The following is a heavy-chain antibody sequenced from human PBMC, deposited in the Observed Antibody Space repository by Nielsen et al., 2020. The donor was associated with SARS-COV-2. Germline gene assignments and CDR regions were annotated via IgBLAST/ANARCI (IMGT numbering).Heavy chain of an antibody. V-gene: IGHV3-33*01. CDR2: MWYHGGDE. CDR1: GFTLSSHV. J-gene: IGHJ5*02. CDR3: ARDLTFGAYWFDP. Sequence: GESLKISCEASGFTLSSHVMHWVRQPPGKGLEWVAHMWYHGGDENYADSVRGRFTISRDLSKNTVYLQMSSLRVEDTAVYYCARDLTFGAYWFDPWSQGTLVTVSS. D-gene: IGHD3/OR15-3a*01.